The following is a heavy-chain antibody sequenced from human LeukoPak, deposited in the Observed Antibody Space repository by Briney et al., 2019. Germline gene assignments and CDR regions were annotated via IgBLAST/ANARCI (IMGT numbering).Heavy chain of an antibody. D-gene: IGHD5-12*01. CDR1: GFTFSSYA. J-gene: IGHJ4*02. Sequence: PGGSLRLSCAASGFTFSSYAMHWVRQAPGKGLEWVAVISYDGSNKYNAESVKGRFTISRDNSKNTLYLQMNSLRAEDTAVYYCARSAAAGRIVATFAYWGQGTLVIVSS. V-gene: IGHV3-30*04. CDR3: ARSAAAGRIVATFAY. CDR2: ISYDGSNK.